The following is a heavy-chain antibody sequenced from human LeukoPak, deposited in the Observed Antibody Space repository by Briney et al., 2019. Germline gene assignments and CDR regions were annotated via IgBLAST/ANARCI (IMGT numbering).Heavy chain of an antibody. Sequence: GGSLRLSCAASGSTFSSYSMNWVRQAPGKGLEWVSSISGTSSYIFYADSVKGRFTISRDNAKNSLYLQMNSLRAEDTAVYYCARDPNWDNYFDYWGQGTLVTVSS. V-gene: IGHV3-21*01. D-gene: IGHD7-27*01. CDR1: GSTFSSYS. CDR3: ARDPNWDNYFDY. CDR2: ISGTSSYI. J-gene: IGHJ4*02.